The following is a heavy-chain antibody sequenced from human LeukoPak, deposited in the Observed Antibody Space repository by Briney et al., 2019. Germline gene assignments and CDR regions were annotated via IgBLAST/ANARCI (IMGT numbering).Heavy chain of an antibody. CDR2: IDWDDDK. Sequence: RESGPALVKPTQTLTLTYTFSGFSLSTSGMCVSWIRQPPGKALEWLARIDWDDDKYYSTSLKTRLTISKDTSKNQVVLTMTNMDPVDTATYYCAREVYSGYDVYYFDYWGQGTLVTVSS. CDR1: GFSLSTSGMC. J-gene: IGHJ4*02. D-gene: IGHD5-12*01. V-gene: IGHV2-70*11. CDR3: AREVYSGYDVYYFDY.